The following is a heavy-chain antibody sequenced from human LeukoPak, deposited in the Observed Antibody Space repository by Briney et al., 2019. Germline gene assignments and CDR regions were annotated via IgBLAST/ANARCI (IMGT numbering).Heavy chain of an antibody. CDR1: GGSFSGYY. D-gene: IGHD6-19*01. V-gene: IGHV4-34*01. Sequence: PSETLSLTCAVYGGSFSGYYWSWIRQPPGKGLEWIGEINHSGSTNYNPSLKSRVTISVDTSKNQFSLKLSSVTAADTAVYYCARVMEVAGGNWSDPWGQGTLVTVSS. J-gene: IGHJ5*02. CDR3: ARVMEVAGGNWSDP. CDR2: INHSGST.